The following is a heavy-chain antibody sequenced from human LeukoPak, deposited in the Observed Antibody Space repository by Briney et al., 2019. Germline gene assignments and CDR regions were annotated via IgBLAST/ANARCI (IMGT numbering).Heavy chain of an antibody. V-gene: IGHV3-21*01. CDR3: ARGLMVYAMWPSVFDY. CDR2: SSISIYI. D-gene: IGHD2-8*01. Sequence: SSISIYIYYAASVKGRFTISRDNAKNSLYLQMNSLRAEDTAVYYCARGLMVYAMWPSVFDYWGQGTLVTVSS. J-gene: IGHJ4*02.